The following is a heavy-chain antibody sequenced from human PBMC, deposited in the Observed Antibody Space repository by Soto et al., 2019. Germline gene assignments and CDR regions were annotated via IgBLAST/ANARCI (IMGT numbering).Heavy chain of an antibody. V-gene: IGHV4-34*01. CDR1: GGSFRNYY. Sequence: PSETLSLTCGVYGGSFRNYYWICVRQPPWKGLEWIGGVNHSGEGTYNPSLQSRLTISLDTSNNQFSLKMTSVTAADTAMYFGTRAERFPRSWFDPWGQGTKVTVSS. J-gene: IGHJ5*02. CDR3: TRAERFPRSWFDP. D-gene: IGHD3-10*01. CDR2: VNHSGEG.